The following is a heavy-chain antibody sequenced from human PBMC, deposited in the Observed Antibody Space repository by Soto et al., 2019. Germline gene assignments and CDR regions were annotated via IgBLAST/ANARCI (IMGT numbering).Heavy chain of an antibody. Sequence: RRLSCEASGFRFSDYYMSWIRQAPGKGLEWLSYSSNSGTYTRYADSVKGRFSISRDNAKNSLYLQINSLRGEDTAIYYCARSGDNYNVLDFWGKGTPVTVSS. CDR2: SSNSGTYT. D-gene: IGHD3-10*02. J-gene: IGHJ4*02. V-gene: IGHV3-11*06. CDR1: GFRFSDYY. CDR3: ARSGDNYNVLDF.